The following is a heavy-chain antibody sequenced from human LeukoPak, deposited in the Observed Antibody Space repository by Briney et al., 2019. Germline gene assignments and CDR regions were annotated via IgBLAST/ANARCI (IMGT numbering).Heavy chain of an antibody. J-gene: IGHJ4*02. Sequence: GASVKVSCKASGYTFTSYYVHWVRQAPGQGLEWMGVIIPGGGDTSYAQKFQGRVSMTRDRSTSTVYMGLSSLRSEDTAVYYCARDLTYYHESSGYYYQGSFDYWGQGTLVTVSS. CDR3: ARDLTYYHESSGYYYQGSFDY. D-gene: IGHD3-22*01. CDR2: IIPGGGDT. CDR1: GYTFTSYY. V-gene: IGHV1-46*01.